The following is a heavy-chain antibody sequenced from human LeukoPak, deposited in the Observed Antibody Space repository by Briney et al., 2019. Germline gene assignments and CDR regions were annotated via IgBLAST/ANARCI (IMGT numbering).Heavy chain of an antibody. J-gene: IGHJ4*02. CDR1: GFTFSSYA. CDR2: ISYDGSNK. Sequence: PGGSLRLSCAASGFTFSSYAMHWVRQAPGKGLEWVAVISYDGSNKYYADSVKGRFTISRDNSKNTLYPQMNSLRAEDTAVYYCARGYGSGSWLDYWGQGSLATVSS. V-gene: IGHV3-30*04. D-gene: IGHD3-10*01. CDR3: ARGYGSGSWLDY.